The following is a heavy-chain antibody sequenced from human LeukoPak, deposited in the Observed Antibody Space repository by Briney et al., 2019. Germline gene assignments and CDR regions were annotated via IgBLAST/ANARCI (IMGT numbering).Heavy chain of an antibody. V-gene: IGHV1-18*04. CDR3: ARDQSAYYDFWSGYYSAFDI. D-gene: IGHD3-3*01. CDR1: GYTFTGYY. CDR2: ISAYNGNT. Sequence: ASVKVSCKASGYTFTGYYMHWVRQAPGQGLEWMGWISAYNGNTNYAQKLQGRVTMTTDTSTSTAYMELRSLRSDDTAVYYCARDQSAYYDFWSGYYSAFDIWGQGTMVTVSS. J-gene: IGHJ3*02.